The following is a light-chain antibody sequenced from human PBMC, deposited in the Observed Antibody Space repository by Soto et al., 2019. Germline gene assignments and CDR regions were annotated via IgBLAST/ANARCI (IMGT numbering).Light chain of an antibody. CDR2: ETS. V-gene: IGKV3-20*01. Sequence: IVLTQSPGTLSLSPGERGALSCRASQSVSSSYLAWYQQKPGQAPRLLIYETSSRATGIPDRFSGSGSQTDFTLTISRLEPEDFAVYYCQQYGTSPRTFGQGTKVDIK. CDR3: QQYGTSPRT. CDR1: QSVSSSY. J-gene: IGKJ1*01.